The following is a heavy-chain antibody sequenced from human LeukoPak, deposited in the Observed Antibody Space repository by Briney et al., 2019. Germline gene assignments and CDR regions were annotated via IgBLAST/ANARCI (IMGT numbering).Heavy chain of an antibody. Sequence: PGRSLRLSCAASGLTFSSYGMHWVRQAPGKGLEWVSAISGSGGSTYYADSVKGRFTTSRDNAKNSLYLQMNSLRAEDTAVYFCARRIREGYCSGGNCYSFGYWGQGALVTVSS. D-gene: IGHD2-15*01. CDR2: ISGSGGST. CDR3: ARRIREGYCSGGNCYSFGY. V-gene: IGHV3-48*01. J-gene: IGHJ4*02. CDR1: GLTFSSYG.